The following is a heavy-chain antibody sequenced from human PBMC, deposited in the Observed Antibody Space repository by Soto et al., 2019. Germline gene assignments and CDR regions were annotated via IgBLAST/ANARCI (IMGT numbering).Heavy chain of an antibody. CDR3: ARINEYYFDY. CDR2: ISSSSSTI. J-gene: IGHJ4*02. Sequence: EVQLVESGGGLVQPGGSLRLSCAASGFTFSSDSMNWVRQAPGKGREWVSYISSSSSTIYYADSVKGRFTISRDNAKNSLYLQMNSLRDEETAVYYCARINEYYFDYCGQGTLVTVS. D-gene: IGHD1-1*01. V-gene: IGHV3-48*02. CDR1: GFTFSSDS.